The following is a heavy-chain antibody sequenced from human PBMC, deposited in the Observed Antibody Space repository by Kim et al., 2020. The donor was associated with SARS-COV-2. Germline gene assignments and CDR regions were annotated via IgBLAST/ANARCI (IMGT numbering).Heavy chain of an antibody. V-gene: IGHV3-11*06. Sequence: RFTITRDNAKNSLYLQMNSLRAEDTAVYYCARGSNLITMVRGVDYYGMDVWGQGTTVTVSS. J-gene: IGHJ6*02. D-gene: IGHD3-10*01. CDR3: ARGSNLITMVRGVDYYGMDV.